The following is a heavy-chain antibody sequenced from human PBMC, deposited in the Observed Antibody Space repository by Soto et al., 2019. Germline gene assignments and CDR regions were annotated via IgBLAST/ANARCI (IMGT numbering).Heavy chain of an antibody. CDR1: GYTFTSYY. D-gene: IGHD2-2*01. CDR3: AREGASIVVVPAAKIPFDY. Sequence: ASVKVFCKASGYTFTSYYMHWVRQAPVQGLEWMGIINPSGGSTSYAQKFQGRVTMTRDTSTSTVYMELSSLRSEDTAVYYCAREGASIVVVPAAKIPFDYWGQGTLVTVSS. V-gene: IGHV1-46*01. CDR2: INPSGGST. J-gene: IGHJ4*02.